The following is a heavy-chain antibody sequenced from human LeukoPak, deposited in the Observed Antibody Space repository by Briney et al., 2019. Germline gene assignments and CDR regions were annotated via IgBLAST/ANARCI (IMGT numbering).Heavy chain of an antibody. D-gene: IGHD4-11*01. CDR3: ATTTEFYYYMDV. J-gene: IGHJ6*03. CDR1: GYTFTGYY. CDR2: INPNSGGT. Sequence: GASVKVSCKASGYTFTGYYMHWVRQAPGQGLEWMGWINPNSGGTNYAQKFQGRVIMTRDTSISTAYMELSRLRSDDTAVYYCATTTEFYYYMDVWGKGTTVTVSS. V-gene: IGHV1-2*02.